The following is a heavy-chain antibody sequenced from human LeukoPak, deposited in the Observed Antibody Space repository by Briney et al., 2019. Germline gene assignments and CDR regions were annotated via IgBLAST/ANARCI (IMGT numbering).Heavy chain of an antibody. J-gene: IGHJ5*02. V-gene: IGHV4-59*01. CDR3: ARGFLTGYSGRKDNWFDP. Sequence: PSETLSLTCTVSGGSISSYYWSWIRQPPGKGLEWIGYIYYSGSTNYNPSLKSRVTISVDTSKNQFSLKLSSVTAADTAVYYSARGFLTGYSGRKDNWFDPWGQGTLVTVSS. CDR1: GGSISSYY. CDR2: IYYSGST. D-gene: IGHD3-9*01.